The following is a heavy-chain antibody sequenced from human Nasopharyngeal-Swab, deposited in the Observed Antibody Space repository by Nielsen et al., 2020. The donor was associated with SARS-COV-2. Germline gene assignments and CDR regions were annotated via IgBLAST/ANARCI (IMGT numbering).Heavy chain of an antibody. CDR1: GFTFSSYW. CDR3: TRDIGGRYAY. Sequence: GESLKISCAASGFTFSSYWMHWVRQPPGKGLQWVSRINTDGTTTNYADSVRGRFTISRDNPKNSLYLQMNSLRPEDTAVYYCTRDIGGRYAYWGQGTLVTVSS. J-gene: IGHJ4*02. D-gene: IGHD3-16*01. V-gene: IGHV3-74*01. CDR2: INTDGTTT.